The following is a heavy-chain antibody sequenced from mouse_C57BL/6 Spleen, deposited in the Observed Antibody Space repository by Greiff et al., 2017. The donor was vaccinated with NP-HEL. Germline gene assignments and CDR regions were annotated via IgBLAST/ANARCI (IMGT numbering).Heavy chain of an antibody. CDR1: GFSLTSYG. D-gene: IGHD1-1*01. V-gene: IGHV2-9*01. CDR2: IWGGGST. Sequence: QVQLQQSGPGLVAPSQSLSITCTVSGFSLTSYGVDWVRQPPGKGLEWLGVIWGGGSTNYNSALMSRLSISKDNSKSQVFLKMNSLQTDDTAMYYCAKRSYGSSYGWYFDVWGTGTTVTVSS. J-gene: IGHJ1*03. CDR3: AKRSYGSSYGWYFDV.